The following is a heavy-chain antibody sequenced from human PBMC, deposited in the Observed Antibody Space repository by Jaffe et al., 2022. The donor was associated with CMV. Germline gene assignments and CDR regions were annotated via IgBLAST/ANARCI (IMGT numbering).Heavy chain of an antibody. J-gene: IGHJ4*02. D-gene: IGHD4-17*01. CDR1: GGSISSSSYY. CDR3: ARSPGRGDYAAYFDY. V-gene: IGHV4-39*01. CDR2: IYYSGST. Sequence: QLQLQESGPGLVKPSETLSLTCTVSGGSISSSSYYWGWIRQPPGKGLEWIGSIYYSGSTYYNPSLKSRVTISVDTSKNQFSLKLSSVTAADTAVYYCARSPGRGDYAAYFDYWGQGTLVTVSS.